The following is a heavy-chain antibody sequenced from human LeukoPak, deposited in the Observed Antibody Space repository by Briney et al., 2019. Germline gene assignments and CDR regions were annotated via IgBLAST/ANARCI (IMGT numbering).Heavy chain of an antibody. J-gene: IGHJ4*02. CDR3: AKGRLDPNLVLDY. Sequence: GSLRLSCEASGFTVSSDYVSWVRQAPGRGLEWVSLLYIGVSTYYAASVKGRFTISRDNSKNTLSLQMSSLRVEDTAVHYCAKGRLDPNLVLDYWGQGTLVTVSS. V-gene: IGHV3-66*01. D-gene: IGHD2-8*02. CDR1: GFTVSSDY. CDR2: LYIGVST.